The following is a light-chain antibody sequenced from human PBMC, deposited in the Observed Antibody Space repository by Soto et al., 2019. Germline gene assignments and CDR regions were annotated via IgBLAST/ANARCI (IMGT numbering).Light chain of an antibody. CDR1: QTISSW. CDR3: QHYNSYSEA. V-gene: IGKV1-5*03. CDR2: KAS. J-gene: IGKJ1*01. Sequence: DIQMTQSPSTLSGSVGDRVTITCRASQTISSWLAWYQQKPGKDPKHLIYKASTLKSGVPSRFSGSGSGTEFILTISSLQPDDFATYYCQHYNSYSEAFGQGTKVDIK.